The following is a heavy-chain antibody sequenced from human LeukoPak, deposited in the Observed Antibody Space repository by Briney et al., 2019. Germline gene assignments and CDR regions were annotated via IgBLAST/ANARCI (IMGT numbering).Heavy chain of an antibody. CDR1: GFTFDNYA. V-gene: IGHV3-9*01. Sequence: GRSLRLSCAASGFTFDNYAMHWVRQAPGKGLEWLSIISWNSGYIGYADSVKGRFTISRDNAKNTLYLQMTSLKDGDTAVYYCVRDGMGTAPYDLWGKGTLVTVSS. CDR3: VRDGMGTAPYDL. D-gene: IGHD2-8*02. J-gene: IGHJ4*01. CDR2: ISWNSGYI.